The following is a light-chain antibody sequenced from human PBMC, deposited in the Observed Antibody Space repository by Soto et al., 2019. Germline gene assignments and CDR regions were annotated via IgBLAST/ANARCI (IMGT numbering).Light chain of an antibody. CDR1: SSDVGGYNY. CDR2: EVT. V-gene: IGLV2-14*01. Sequence: QSALTQPASVSGSPGQSITISCTGTSSDVGGYNYVSWYQKYPGKAPKLMIYEVTSRPSGVSNRFSGSKSGNTASLTISGLQAEDEADYYCCSYATYNMILGGGTKLTVL. J-gene: IGLJ2*01. CDR3: CSYATYNMI.